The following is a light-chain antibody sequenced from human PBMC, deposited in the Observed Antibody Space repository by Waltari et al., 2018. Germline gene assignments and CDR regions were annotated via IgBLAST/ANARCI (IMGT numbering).Light chain of an antibody. J-gene: IGLJ2*01. V-gene: IGLV2-14*03. Sequence: QSALTQPASVSGSPGQSITISCTGTSSDIGLYNYVSWYQQHPDRDPKLMIFDVSNWPSRVPNRFSSSRSGNTASLTITGLQAEDEADYYCASYTSSSLIFGGGTKLTVL. CDR1: SSDIGLYNY. CDR2: DVS. CDR3: ASYTSSSLI.